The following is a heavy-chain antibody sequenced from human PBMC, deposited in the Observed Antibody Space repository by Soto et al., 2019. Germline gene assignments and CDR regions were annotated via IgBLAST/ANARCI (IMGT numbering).Heavy chain of an antibody. CDR3: ARGGRVVLAATHYYGMGV. D-gene: IGHD6-19*01. CDR2: IIPVFGTP. J-gene: IGHJ6*02. V-gene: IGHV1-69*01. Sequence: QVQLGQSGAEVKKPGSSVKVSCKSSGGDFSNFAISWVRQAPGQGLEWMGGIIPVFGTPSYAQKFQVRLTIIPHESTSTAHVQMSSLKSDDTAVYYCARGGRVVLAATHYYGMGVWGQGTTVIVSS. CDR1: GGDFSNFA.